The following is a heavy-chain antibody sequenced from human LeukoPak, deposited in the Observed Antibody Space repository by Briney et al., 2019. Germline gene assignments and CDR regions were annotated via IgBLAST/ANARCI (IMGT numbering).Heavy chain of an antibody. J-gene: IGHJ4*02. CDR3: ARFRGVAAAYLYYFDS. D-gene: IGHD6-13*01. CDR2: INHSGST. CDR1: GGSFSGYY. V-gene: IGHV4-34*01. Sequence: SETLCLNCAASGGSFSGYYWSWIRQPPGKGLEWIAEINHSGSTKYNPSLQSQVTISVDTSKNQFSLKLSSVPAAGTAVYYCARFRGVAAAYLYYFDSWGQGTLVTVSS.